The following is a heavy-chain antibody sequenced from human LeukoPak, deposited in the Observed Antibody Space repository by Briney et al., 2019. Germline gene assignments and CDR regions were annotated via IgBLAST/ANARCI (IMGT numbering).Heavy chain of an antibody. J-gene: IGHJ4*02. D-gene: IGHD6-19*01. CDR2: IVVGSGHT. Sequence: SVKVSCKASGFTFATSTMQWVRQARGQRLEWMGWIVVGSGHTNYAQKFQERVTITRDMSTSTAYMELSSLRSEDTAVYYCAAAVASGSPFDYWGQGTLVTVSS. CDR3: AAAVASGSPFDY. CDR1: GFTFATST. V-gene: IGHV1-58*02.